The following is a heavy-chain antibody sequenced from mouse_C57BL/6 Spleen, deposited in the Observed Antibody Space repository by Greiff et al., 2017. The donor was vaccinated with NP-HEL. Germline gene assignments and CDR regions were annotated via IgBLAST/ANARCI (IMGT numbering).Heavy chain of an antibody. Sequence: QVQLQQSGAELVKPGASVKLSCKASGYTFTSYWMHWVKQRPGQGLEWIGMIHPTSGSTNYNEKFKSKATLTVDKSSSTAYMQLSSLTSEDSAVYYCARSIYYDYDGSFFDYWGQGTTLTVAS. J-gene: IGHJ2*01. CDR1: GYTFTSYW. V-gene: IGHV1-64*01. CDR2: IHPTSGST. CDR3: ARSIYYDYDGSFFDY. D-gene: IGHD2-4*01.